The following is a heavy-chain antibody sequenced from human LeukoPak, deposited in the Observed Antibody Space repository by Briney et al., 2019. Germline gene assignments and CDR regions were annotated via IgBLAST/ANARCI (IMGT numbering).Heavy chain of an antibody. CDR2: ISSSSSYI. CDR3: ASWPYDFWSGYYYDY. J-gene: IGHJ4*02. CDR1: GFTFSSYS. D-gene: IGHD3-3*01. V-gene: IGHV3-21*01. Sequence: GGSLRLSCAASGFTFSSYSMNWVRQAPGKGLEWVSSISSSSSYIYYADSVKGRFTISRDNAKNSLYLQMNSLRAEDTAVYYCASWPYDFWSGYYYDYWGQGTLVTVSS.